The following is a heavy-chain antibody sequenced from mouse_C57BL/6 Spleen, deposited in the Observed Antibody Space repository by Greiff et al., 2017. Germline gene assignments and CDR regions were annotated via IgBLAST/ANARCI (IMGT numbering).Heavy chain of an antibody. CDR3: RGYGSSYDYFDY. Sequence: VQLQQSGAELVRPGASVTLSCKASGYTFTDYEMHWVKQTPVHGLEWIGAIDPETGGTAYNQKFKGKAILTADKSSSTAYMELRSLTSEDSAVYYCRGYGSSYDYFDYWGQGTTLTVSS. V-gene: IGHV1-15*01. D-gene: IGHD1-1*01. CDR2: IDPETGGT. CDR1: GYTFTDYE. J-gene: IGHJ2*01.